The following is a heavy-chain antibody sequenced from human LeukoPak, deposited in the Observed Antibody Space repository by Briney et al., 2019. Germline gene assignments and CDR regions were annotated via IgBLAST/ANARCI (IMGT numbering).Heavy chain of an antibody. Sequence: SETLSLTCTVSGGSISSSSYYWGWIRQPPGKGLEWIGSIYYSGSTYYNPSLKSRVTISVDTSKNQFSLKLSSVTAADTAVYYCAKQIQYSSGWYYFDYWGQGTLVTVSS. CDR1: GGSISSSSYY. D-gene: IGHD6-19*01. CDR2: IYYSGST. CDR3: AKQIQYSSGWYYFDY. V-gene: IGHV4-39*01. J-gene: IGHJ4*02.